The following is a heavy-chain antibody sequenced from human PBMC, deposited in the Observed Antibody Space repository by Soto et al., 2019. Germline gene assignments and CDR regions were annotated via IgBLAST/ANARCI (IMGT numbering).Heavy chain of an antibody. CDR1: GYTFTSYC. J-gene: IGHJ3*02. Sequence: GASVKVSCKASGYTFTSYCISWVRQAPGQGLEWMGWISAYNGNTNYAQKLQGRVTMTTDTSTSTAYMELRSLRSDDTAVYYCARDRGIYDYVWGSYRYHDAFDIWGQGTMVTVSS. CDR3: ARDRGIYDYVWGSYRYHDAFDI. V-gene: IGHV1-18*04. CDR2: ISAYNGNT. D-gene: IGHD3-16*02.